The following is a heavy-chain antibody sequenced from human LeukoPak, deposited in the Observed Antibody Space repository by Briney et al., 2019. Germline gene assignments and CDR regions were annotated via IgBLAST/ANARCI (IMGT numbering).Heavy chain of an antibody. V-gene: IGHV1-46*01. CDR2: INPSGGST. Sequence: ASVKVSCKASGYTFTSYYMHWVRQAPGQGLEWMGIINPSGGSTSYAQKFQGRVTMTRDMSTSTAYMELRSLRSDDTAVYYCARTICTYGVCYAQSDYWGQGTLVTVSS. D-gene: IGHD2-8*01. CDR3: ARTICTYGVCYAQSDY. CDR1: GYTFTSYY. J-gene: IGHJ4*02.